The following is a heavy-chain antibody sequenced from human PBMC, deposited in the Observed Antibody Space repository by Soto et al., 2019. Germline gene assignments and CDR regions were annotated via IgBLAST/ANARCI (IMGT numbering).Heavy chain of an antibody. CDR2: ISAYNGNT. V-gene: IGHV1-18*01. J-gene: IGHJ6*02. CDR1: GYTFTSYG. Sequence: ASVKVSCKASGYTFTSYGISWVRQAPGQGLEWMGWISAYNGNTNYAQKLQGRVTMTTDTSTSTAYKKLRSLRSDDTAVYFFARRRFFDWLLNDYYYYGMDVWGQGTTVTVSS. D-gene: IGHD3-9*01. CDR3: ARRRFFDWLLNDYYYYGMDV.